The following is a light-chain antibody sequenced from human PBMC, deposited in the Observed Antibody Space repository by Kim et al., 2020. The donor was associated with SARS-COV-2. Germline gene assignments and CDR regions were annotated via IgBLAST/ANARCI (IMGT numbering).Light chain of an antibody. V-gene: IGKV1-39*01. CDR1: QDVGVY. CDR2: GGS. CDR3: QQSRSAPWT. Sequence: ASVGDRVVMTCRTGQDVGVYLDWYQHQSGKAPKLLIYGGSTLQRGVPSRFSGSGFGTDFTLTISSLQPEDFATYYCQQSRSAPWTFGRGTKVDIK. J-gene: IGKJ1*01.